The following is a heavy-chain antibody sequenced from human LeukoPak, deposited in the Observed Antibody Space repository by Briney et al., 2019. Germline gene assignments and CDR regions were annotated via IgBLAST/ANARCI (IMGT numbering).Heavy chain of an antibody. CDR3: AKDGLTMIVVVPRGVDY. D-gene: IGHD3-22*01. CDR1: GFTFSSYA. V-gene: IGHV3-23*01. J-gene: IGHJ4*02. CDR2: ISGSGGST. Sequence: GGSLRLSCAASGFTFSSYAMSWVRQAPGKGLEWVSAISGSGGSTYYADSVKGRFTISRDNSKNTLYLQMNSLRAEDTAVNYCAKDGLTMIVVVPRGVDYWGQGTLVTVPS.